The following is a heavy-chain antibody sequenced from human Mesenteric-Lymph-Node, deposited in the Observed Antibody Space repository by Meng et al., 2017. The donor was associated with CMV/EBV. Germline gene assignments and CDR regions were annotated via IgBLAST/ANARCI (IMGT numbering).Heavy chain of an antibody. D-gene: IGHD4-11*01. CDR1: GFTFSRHT. V-gene: IGHV3-21*01. Sequence: GESLKISCAASGFTFSRHTLNWVRQAPGKGLEWVSSTSSTSTYIYYADAVKGRFTISRDNAKNSLYLQMNSLRDEDTAVYFCARVREAYSNLDYFDYWGQGTLVTVSS. CDR3: ARVREAYSNLDYFDY. J-gene: IGHJ4*02. CDR2: TSSTSTYI.